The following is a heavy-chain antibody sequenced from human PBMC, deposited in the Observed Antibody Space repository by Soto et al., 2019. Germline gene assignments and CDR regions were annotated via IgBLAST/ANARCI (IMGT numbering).Heavy chain of an antibody. V-gene: IGHV3-7*05. CDR1: GFTFSSYW. Sequence: GGSLRLSCAASGFTFSSYWMNWVRQAPGKGLEWVANIKQDGSEKYYADSVKGRFTISRDNSKNTLYLQMNSLRAEDTAVYYCARVLTAYYYGMDVWGQGTTVTVSS. D-gene: IGHD7-27*01. J-gene: IGHJ6*02. CDR3: ARVLTAYYYGMDV. CDR2: IKQDGSEK.